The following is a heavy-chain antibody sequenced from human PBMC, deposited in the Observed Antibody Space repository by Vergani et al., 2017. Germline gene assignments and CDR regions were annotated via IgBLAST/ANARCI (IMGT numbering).Heavy chain of an antibody. CDR3: ARGSARDYYGSGSYYH. D-gene: IGHD3-10*01. J-gene: IGHJ4*02. CDR2: INPNSGGT. CDR1: GYTFTGYY. V-gene: IGHV1-2*04. Sequence: QVQLVQSGAEVKKPGASVKVSCKASGYTFTGYYMHWVRQAPGQGLEWMGWINPNSGGTNYAQKFQGWVTRTRDTSISTAYMELSRLRSDDTAVYYCARGSARDYYGSGSYYHWGQGTLVTVSS.